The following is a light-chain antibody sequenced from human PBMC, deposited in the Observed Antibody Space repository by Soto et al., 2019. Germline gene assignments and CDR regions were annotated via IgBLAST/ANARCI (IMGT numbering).Light chain of an antibody. CDR3: QQYNGGSS. V-gene: IGKV1-5*01. CDR1: QSIDNW. CDR2: DAS. Sequence: DIQMTQSPSTLSASVGDRVTITCRASQSIDNWLAWYQQKPGKAPKLLIYDASNLESGVPSRFSGSGSGTEFSLTISSLQPDDFATYHCQQYNGGSSFGQGTKVEV. J-gene: IGKJ1*01.